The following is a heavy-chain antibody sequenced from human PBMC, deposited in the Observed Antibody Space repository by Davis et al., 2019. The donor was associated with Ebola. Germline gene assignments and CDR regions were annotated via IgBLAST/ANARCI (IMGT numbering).Heavy chain of an antibody. CDR1: GVTFRNYV. V-gene: IGHV3-53*01. J-gene: IGHJ6*02. D-gene: IGHD1-7*01. CDR3: ARTGTTHYYYYGMDV. Sequence: GGSLRLSCAVSGVTFRNYVMSWVRQAPGKGLEWVSVIYSGGSTYYADSVKGRFTISRDNSKNTLYLQMNSLRAEDTAVYYCARTGTTHYYYYGMDVWGQGTTVTVSS. CDR2: IYSGGST.